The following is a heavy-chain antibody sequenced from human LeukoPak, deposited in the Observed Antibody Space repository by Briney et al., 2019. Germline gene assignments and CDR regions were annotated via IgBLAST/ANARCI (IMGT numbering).Heavy chain of an antibody. CDR2: ISWDGDST. D-gene: IGHD6-13*01. Sequence: GGSLRLSCAASGFTFADYTMHWVRHAPGKGLEWVSLISWDGDSTYYADSVKGRFTISRDNAKNSLYLQMNSLRAEDTAVYYCARESIAAAVTPGPDYYYGMDVWGQGTTVTVSS. V-gene: IGHV3-43*01. J-gene: IGHJ6*02. CDR1: GFTFADYT. CDR3: ARESIAAAVTPGPDYYYGMDV.